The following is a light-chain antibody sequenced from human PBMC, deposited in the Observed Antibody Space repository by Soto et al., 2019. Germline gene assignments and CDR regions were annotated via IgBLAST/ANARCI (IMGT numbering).Light chain of an antibody. CDR3: LQDYNYPRT. Sequence: ALQMTQSPSSLSASVGDRVTITCRASQDISTELGWYQQKPGKAPKLLIYGATTLQSGVPSRFSGSGSGTDFTLTISGLQPEDFVLYYCLQDYNYPRTFGLGTKVEV. V-gene: IGKV1-6*01. CDR2: GAT. J-gene: IGKJ1*01. CDR1: QDISTE.